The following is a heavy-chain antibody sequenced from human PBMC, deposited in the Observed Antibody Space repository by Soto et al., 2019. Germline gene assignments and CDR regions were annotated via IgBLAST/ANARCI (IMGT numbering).Heavy chain of an antibody. J-gene: IGHJ4*02. D-gene: IGHD6-19*01. V-gene: IGHV3-23*01. Sequence: GGSLRLSCAASGFTFSAYGMSWVRQAPGKGLEWVSVISGSGHRTFSADSVKGRFTISRDNSQYTPYLQMNSLRAEDSAVYYCGKEGPGHSSGWSSDYWGQGTLVTVSS. CDR1: GFTFSAYG. CDR3: GKEGPGHSSGWSSDY. CDR2: ISGSGHRT.